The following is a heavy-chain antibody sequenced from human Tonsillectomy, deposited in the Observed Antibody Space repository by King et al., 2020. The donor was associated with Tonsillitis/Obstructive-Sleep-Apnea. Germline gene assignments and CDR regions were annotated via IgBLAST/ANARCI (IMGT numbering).Heavy chain of an antibody. CDR1: GFTFGGYA. Sequence: DVQLVESGGGLVQPGRSLRLSCTASGFTFGGYAMSWVRQAPGKGLEWVGFIRSKAYGGTTEYAASVKGRFTISRDDSKSIAYLQMNSLKTEDSAVYYCTRGRSCPGKGVPFEYWGQGTLVTVSS. CDR3: TRGRSCPGKGVPFEY. CDR2: IRSKAYGGTT. V-gene: IGHV3-49*04. J-gene: IGHJ4*02. D-gene: IGHD6-6*01.